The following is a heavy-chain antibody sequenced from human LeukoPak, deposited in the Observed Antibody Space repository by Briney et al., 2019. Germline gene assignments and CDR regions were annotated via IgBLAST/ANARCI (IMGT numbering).Heavy chain of an antibody. CDR3: ARGLSRWSTPTSSYYYRMDV. CDR1: GGTLSTYS. V-gene: IGHV1-69*13. D-gene: IGHD4-23*01. CDR2: IIPIFNTI. Sequence: SVKVSCKASGGTLSTYSISWVGQAPGQGLEWMGGIIPIFNTINYAQRFQGRVTLTADESTNTAYMELSSLRSEDTAVYYCARGLSRWSTPTSSYYYRMDVWGQGTTVAVSS. J-gene: IGHJ6*02.